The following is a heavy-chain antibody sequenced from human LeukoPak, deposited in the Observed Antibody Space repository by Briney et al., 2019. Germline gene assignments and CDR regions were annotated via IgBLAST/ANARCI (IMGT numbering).Heavy chain of an antibody. CDR3: THKNLA. CDR1: GFTFSSYW. J-gene: IGHJ5*02. V-gene: IGHV3-7*02. CDR2: INRDGSET. Sequence: PGGSLRLSCAASGFTFSSYWMTSVRQAPGKGLEWVGNINRDGSETYYADSVKGRFTISRDNAKNSLYLQMNSLRVEDTAVYVCTHKNLAWGPGTLVTVSS. D-gene: IGHD2/OR15-2a*01.